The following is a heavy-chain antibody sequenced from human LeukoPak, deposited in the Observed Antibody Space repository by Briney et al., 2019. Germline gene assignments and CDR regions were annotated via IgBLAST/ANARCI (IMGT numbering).Heavy chain of an antibody. J-gene: IGHJ4*02. V-gene: IGHV4-59*01. CDR3: ARDGGYIRTGFDY. D-gene: IGHD5-12*01. CDR1: GGSISSYY. CDR2: IYYSGST. Sequence: PSETLSLTCTVSGGSISSYYWSWIRQPPGKGLEWIGYIYYSGSTNYNPSLKSRVTISVDTSKNQFSLKLSSVTAADTAVYYCARDGGYIRTGFDYWGQGTLVTVSS.